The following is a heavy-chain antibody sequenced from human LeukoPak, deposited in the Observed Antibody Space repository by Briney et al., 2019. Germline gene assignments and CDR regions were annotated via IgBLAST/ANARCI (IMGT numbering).Heavy chain of an antibody. Sequence: SETLSLTCTVSGGSISSSSYYWGWIRQPPGKGLEWIGSIFYSGNTYYNASLKSRVTISVDTSKNHFSLKLSSVTSADTAVYYCARRSSGGGLFDYWGQGTPVTVSS. D-gene: IGHD6-19*01. CDR1: GGSISSSSYY. CDR3: ARRSSGGGLFDY. J-gene: IGHJ4*02. V-gene: IGHV4-39*02. CDR2: IFYSGNT.